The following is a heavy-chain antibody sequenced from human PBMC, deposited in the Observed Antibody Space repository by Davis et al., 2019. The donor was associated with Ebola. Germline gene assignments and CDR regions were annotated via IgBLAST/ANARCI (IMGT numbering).Heavy chain of an antibody. V-gene: IGHV3-23*01. CDR3: AKDKRNIWSEV. CDR2: GTSADT. D-gene: IGHD2-8*02. Sequence: GESLKISCSASGFIFSTYVMSWVRQAPGKGLEWVSTYGTSADTYYADSVKGRFTISRDNSKNTLYLQMNGLRVEDTAIYYCAKDKRNIWSEVWGQGTMVTVSS. CDR1: GFIFSTYV. J-gene: IGHJ3*01.